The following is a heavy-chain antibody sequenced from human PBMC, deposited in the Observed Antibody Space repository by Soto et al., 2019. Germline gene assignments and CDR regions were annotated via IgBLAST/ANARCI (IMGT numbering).Heavy chain of an antibody. Sequence: EVQLVESGGGLVQPGGSLRLSCAASGFTFSSYSMNWVRQAPGKGLEWVSYISSSSSTIYYADSVKGRFTISRDNAKNSLYLQMNSLRDEDTAVYYCARDVGMITFGGVIVHTDYYYGMDVWGQGTTVTVSS. CDR3: ARDVGMITFGGVIVHTDYYYGMDV. CDR1: GFTFSSYS. D-gene: IGHD3-16*02. J-gene: IGHJ6*02. V-gene: IGHV3-48*02. CDR2: ISSSSSTI.